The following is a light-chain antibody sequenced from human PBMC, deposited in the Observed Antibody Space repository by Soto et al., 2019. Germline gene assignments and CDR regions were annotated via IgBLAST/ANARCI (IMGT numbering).Light chain of an antibody. CDR3: CSYAGNRTFV. Sequence: QSVLTQPASVSGSPGQSITISCTATSSDFGIYDLVSWYQQHPGKAPKVIIFEGSKRPSGVSNRFSGSTSGNTASLTISGLQAEDEADYHCCSYAGNRTFVFGGETKVTVL. V-gene: IGLV2-23*03. J-gene: IGLJ2*01. CDR1: SSDFGIYDL. CDR2: EGS.